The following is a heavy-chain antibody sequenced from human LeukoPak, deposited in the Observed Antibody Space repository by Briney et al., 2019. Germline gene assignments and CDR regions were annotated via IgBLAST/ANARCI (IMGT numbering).Heavy chain of an antibody. J-gene: IGHJ4*02. CDR2: ISTYNGYS. V-gene: IGHV1-18*01. CDR1: GYTFTSSG. Sequence: GASVKVSCKTSGYTFTSSGITWVRQAPGQGLEWMGWISTYNGYSKYAQNLQGRVTMTADTSTSTAYMELSNLRSDDTAVYYCAKNSSGGYSDYWGQGTLVTVSS. D-gene: IGHD6-19*01. CDR3: AKNSSGGYSDY.